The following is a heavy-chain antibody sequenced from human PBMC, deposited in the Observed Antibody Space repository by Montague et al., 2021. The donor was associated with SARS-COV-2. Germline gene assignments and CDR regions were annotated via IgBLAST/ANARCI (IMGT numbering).Heavy chain of an antibody. J-gene: IGHJ3*02. V-gene: IGHV3-48*03. CDR3: TRDYRSIVGDGLEI. CDR1: GFTFSNYD. Sequence: SRILSFSASGFTFSNYDMNWVRQAPGKGPEWISYISTSAYTTSYAGSVKGRFTISRDNGKNSLFLQMNSLRVEDTAVYYCTRDYRSIVGDGLEIWGQGTKVTVSS. D-gene: IGHD3-16*02. CDR2: ISTSAYTT.